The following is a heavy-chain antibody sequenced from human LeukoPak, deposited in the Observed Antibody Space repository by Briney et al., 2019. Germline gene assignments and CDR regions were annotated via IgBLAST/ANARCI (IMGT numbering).Heavy chain of an antibody. V-gene: IGHV3-30*18. CDR1: GFTFSSYG. D-gene: IGHD2-2*01. CDR2: ISYDGSNK. Sequence: PGGSLRLSCAASGFTFSSYGMHWVRQAPGKGLEWVAVISYDGSNKYYADSVKGRFTISRDNSKNTLYLQMNSLRAEDTAVYYCAKVFRDCSSTSCYRPYYYYYGMDVWGQGTTVTVSS. CDR3: AKVFRDCSSTSCYRPYYYYYGMDV. J-gene: IGHJ6*02.